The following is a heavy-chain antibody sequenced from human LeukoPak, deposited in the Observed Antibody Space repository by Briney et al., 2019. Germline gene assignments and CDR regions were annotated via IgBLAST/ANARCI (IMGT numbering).Heavy chain of an antibody. CDR1: GFTFSSYE. V-gene: IGHV3-7*01. J-gene: IGHJ1*01. CDR3: ARLPDDYGDYKYFQH. CDR2: IKQDGSEK. Sequence: GGSLRLSCAASGFTFSSYEMNWVRQAPGKGLEWVANIKQDGSEKYYVDSVKGRFTISRDNVKNSLYLQMNSLRAEDTAVYYCARLPDDYGDYKYFQHWGQGTLVTVSS. D-gene: IGHD4-17*01.